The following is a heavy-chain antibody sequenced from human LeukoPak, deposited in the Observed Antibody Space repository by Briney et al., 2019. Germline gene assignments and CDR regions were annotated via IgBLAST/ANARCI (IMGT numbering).Heavy chain of an antibody. J-gene: IGHJ4*02. CDR3: ARDLADYYDSSGYYSF. CDR1: GGSISSGSYY. D-gene: IGHD3-22*01. CDR2: IYHSGST. Sequence: SQTLSLTCTVSGGSISSGSYYWSWIRQPAGKGLEWIGSIYHSGSTYYNPSLKSRVTISVDTSKNQFSLKLSSVTAADTAVYYCARDLADYYDSSGYYSFWGQGTLVTVSS. V-gene: IGHV4-61*02.